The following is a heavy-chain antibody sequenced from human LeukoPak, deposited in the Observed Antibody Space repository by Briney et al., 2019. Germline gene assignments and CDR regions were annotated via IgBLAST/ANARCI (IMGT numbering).Heavy chain of an antibody. Sequence: PGTSLRLSCTASGFTFSNYGMHWVRQAPGKGLEWVAIIWLDGSDQRYADSVKGRFSIPRDNSKNILYLQMNSLRAEDTAVYHCVRDADISGWYSYSDYWGQGTLVTVSS. CDR3: VRDADISGWYSYSDY. V-gene: IGHV3-33*01. CDR2: IWLDGSDQ. D-gene: IGHD6-19*01. CDR1: GFTFSNYG. J-gene: IGHJ4*02.